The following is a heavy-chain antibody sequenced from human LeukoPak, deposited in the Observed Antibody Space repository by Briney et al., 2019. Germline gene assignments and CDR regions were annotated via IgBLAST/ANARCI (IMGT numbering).Heavy chain of an antibody. CDR3: ARGYCSSTSCYMLFDY. CDR2: INHSGST. V-gene: IGHV4-34*01. J-gene: IGHJ4*02. CDR1: GGSFSGYY. Sequence: SETLSLTCAVYGGSFSGYYWSWIRQPPGKGLEWIGEINHSGSTNYNPSLTSRVTISVDTSKNQFSLKLSSVTAADTAVYYCARGYCSSTSCYMLFDYWGQGTLVTVSS. D-gene: IGHD2-2*02.